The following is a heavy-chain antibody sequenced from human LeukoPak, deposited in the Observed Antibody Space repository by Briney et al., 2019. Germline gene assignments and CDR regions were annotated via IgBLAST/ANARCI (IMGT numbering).Heavy chain of an antibody. D-gene: IGHD6-19*01. Sequence: ASVKVSCKASGYTFTGYFIHWVRQAPGQRLEWMGWINPNSGNPNYAENFRGGVTMTRDTSISTAYMELSRLTFDDMAMYYCARGNISGWYDWFDPWGQGTLVTVSS. V-gene: IGHV1-2*02. CDR2: INPNSGNP. CDR1: GYTFTGYF. J-gene: IGHJ5*02. CDR3: ARGNISGWYDWFDP.